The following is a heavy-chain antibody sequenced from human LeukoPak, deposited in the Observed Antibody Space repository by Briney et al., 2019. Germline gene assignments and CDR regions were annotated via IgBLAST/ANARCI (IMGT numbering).Heavy chain of an antibody. CDR3: ARVGCTSISCYTDS. CDR2: IRQDGGEK. J-gene: IGHJ5*01. D-gene: IGHD2-2*02. CDR1: GFTLSSYW. Sequence: GGSLRLSCAASGFTLSSYWMSWVRQAPGKGLEWVANIRQDGGEKHYVDSVKGRFTISRDNAQNSLYLQMSSLRADDTAVYYCARVGCTSISCYTDSWGQGTLVTVSS. V-gene: IGHV3-7*05.